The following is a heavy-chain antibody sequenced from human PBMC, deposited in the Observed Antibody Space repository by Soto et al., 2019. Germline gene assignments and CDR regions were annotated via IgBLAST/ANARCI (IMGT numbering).Heavy chain of an antibody. J-gene: IGHJ6*02. CDR1: GGTFSSHA. V-gene: IGHV1-69*01. CDR2: IIPFFKAT. Sequence: QVQLVQSGAEVKKPGSSVKVSCKASGGTFSSHAFSWVRQAPGQGLEWMGVIIPFFKATNYAQKFQGRVTVTADDSTRPAYRDLYSLRSEDTAVYYCARDVPLNYYDGTYSYYAMDVWGQGTTVTVSS. CDR3: ARDVPLNYYDGTYSYYAMDV. D-gene: IGHD3-16*01.